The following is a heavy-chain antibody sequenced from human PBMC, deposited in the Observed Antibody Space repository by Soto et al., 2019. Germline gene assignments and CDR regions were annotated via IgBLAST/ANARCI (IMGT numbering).Heavy chain of an antibody. D-gene: IGHD3-22*01. V-gene: IGHV3-9*01. CDR1: GFTFDDYA. Sequence: PGGSLRLSCAASGFTFDDYAMHWVRQAPGKGLEWVSGISWNSGSIGYADSVKGRFTISRDNAKNSLYLQMNSLRAEDTALYYCAKDMGYSDSSGSLDYWGQGTLVTVS. J-gene: IGHJ4*02. CDR2: ISWNSGSI. CDR3: AKDMGYSDSSGSLDY.